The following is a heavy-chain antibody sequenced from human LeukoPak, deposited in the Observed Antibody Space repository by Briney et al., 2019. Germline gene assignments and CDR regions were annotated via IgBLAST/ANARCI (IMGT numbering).Heavy chain of an antibody. J-gene: IGHJ4*02. CDR1: GGSISSSSYY. D-gene: IGHD3-10*01. Sequence: PSETLSLTCTVSGGSISSSSYYWGWIRQPPGKGLEWIGSIYYSGSTYYNPSLKSRVTISVDTSKNQFSLKLSSVTAADTAVYYCAGDLLVRAFDYWGQGTLVTVSS. CDR2: IYYSGST. V-gene: IGHV4-39*07. CDR3: AGDLLVRAFDY.